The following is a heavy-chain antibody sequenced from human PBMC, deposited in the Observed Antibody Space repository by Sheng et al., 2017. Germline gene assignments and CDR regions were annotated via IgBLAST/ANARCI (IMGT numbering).Heavy chain of an antibody. J-gene: IGHJ4*02. D-gene: IGHD6-13*01. V-gene: IGHV1-18*04. CDR2: ISANNGDT. Sequence: QVQLVQSGAEVKKPGASVKVPCKASGFTFTSYGFTWVRQAPGQGLEWMGWISANNGDTHYAQKVQDRVTLTTDTSTTTAYMELRSLSSDDTAVYYCATVPPNPSHSTHFDSWGQGTLVTVSS. CDR3: ATVPPNPSHSTHFDS. CDR1: GFTFTSYG.